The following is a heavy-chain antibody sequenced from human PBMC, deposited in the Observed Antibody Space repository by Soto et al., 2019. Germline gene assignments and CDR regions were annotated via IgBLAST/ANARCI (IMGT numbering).Heavy chain of an antibody. D-gene: IGHD6-13*01. CDR1: GYTFTSYA. CDR3: ARTGIAAVYYHYGMDV. V-gene: IGHV1-3*01. CDR2: INAGNGNT. J-gene: IGHJ6*02. Sequence: ASVKVSCKASGYTFTSYAMHWVRQAPGQRLEWMGWINAGNGNTKYSQKFQGRVTITRDTSASTAYMELSSLRSEDTAVYYCARTGIAAVYYHYGMDVWGQGTTVTVSS.